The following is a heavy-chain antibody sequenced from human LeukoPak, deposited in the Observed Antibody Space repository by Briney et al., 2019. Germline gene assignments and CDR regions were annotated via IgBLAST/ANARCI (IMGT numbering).Heavy chain of an antibody. D-gene: IGHD3-22*01. J-gene: IGHJ4*02. CDR2: ISYDGSNK. CDR3: ASLTPYDSSGYSDY. CDR1: GFTFSSYA. V-gene: IGHV3-30*04. Sequence: GGSLRLSCAASGFTFSSYAMHWVRQAPGKGLEWVAVISYDGSNKYYADSVKGRFTISRDNSKNTLYLQMNSLRAEDTAVYYCASLTPYDSSGYSDYWGQGTLVTVSS.